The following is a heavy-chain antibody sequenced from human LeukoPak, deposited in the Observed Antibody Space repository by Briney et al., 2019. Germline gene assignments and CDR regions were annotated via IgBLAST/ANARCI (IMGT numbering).Heavy chain of an antibody. V-gene: IGHV4-61*02. CDR3: ARSQYSGSYYSVGY. CDR1: GGSISSGSYY. D-gene: IGHD1-26*01. CDR2: IYTSGST. J-gene: IGHJ4*02. Sequence: PSQTLSLTCIVSGGSISSGSYYWSWIRQPAGKGLEWIGRIYTSGSTNYNPSLKSRVTISVDTSKNQFSLKLSSVTAADTAVYYCARSQYSGSYYSVGYWGQGTLVTVSS.